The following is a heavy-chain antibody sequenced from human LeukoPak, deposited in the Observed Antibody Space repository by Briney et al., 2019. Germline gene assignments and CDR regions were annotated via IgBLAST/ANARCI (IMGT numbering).Heavy chain of an antibody. V-gene: IGHV4-34*01. J-gene: IGHJ4*02. CDR1: VGSFSGYY. CDR3: ARDKFCSDTGSCNIGLFDF. Sequence: SETLSLTCGVFVGSFSGYYWTWLRQPPGKGLEWSGQINHRGSSHYNPSLRSRVTISVDTSKTQFSLKLTSVTAADTAVYYCARDKFCSDTGSCNIGLFDFWGQGALVTVSS. D-gene: IGHD2-15*01. CDR2: INHRGSS.